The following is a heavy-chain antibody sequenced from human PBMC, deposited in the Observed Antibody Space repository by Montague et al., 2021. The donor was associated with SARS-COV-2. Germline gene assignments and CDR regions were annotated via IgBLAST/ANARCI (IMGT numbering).Heavy chain of an antibody. Sequence: SGTLSLTCSGSGHSITNHYWSWIRQPAGKRLEWIGRMHFTGETNFSPFFSSRLTMSADTSKTQFSLKLTPVTAADTAIYFCARDRFDFGAGRQGTIDFWGQGTLVTVPS. D-gene: IGHD3-10*01. CDR3: ARDRFDFGAGRQGTIDF. V-gene: IGHV4-4*07. J-gene: IGHJ4*02. CDR1: GHSITNHY. CDR2: MHFTGET.